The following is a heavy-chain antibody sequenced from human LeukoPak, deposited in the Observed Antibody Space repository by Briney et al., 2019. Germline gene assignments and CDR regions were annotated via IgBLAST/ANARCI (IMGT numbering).Heavy chain of an antibody. Sequence: GESLKISCKASGYSFTTHWIGWVRQMPGEGLEWMGMFFPGDSDRRYSPSFQGQVTISADNSITTAYLQWNSLKASDTAIYYCARGPRGGNWNEALDYWGQGTLVTVSS. CDR3: ARGPRGGNWNEALDY. V-gene: IGHV5-51*01. D-gene: IGHD1-1*01. CDR1: GYSFTTHW. CDR2: FFPGDSDR. J-gene: IGHJ4*02.